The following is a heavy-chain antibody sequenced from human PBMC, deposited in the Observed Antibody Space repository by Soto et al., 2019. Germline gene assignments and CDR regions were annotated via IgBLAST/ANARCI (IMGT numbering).Heavy chain of an antibody. Sequence: GGSLRLSCVASVFTFSDYYMSCIRHTPGKGLEWTSYISNNGRTMYYRDSVKGRFTISRDNTRKLLYLQMNGLRAEDTAVYYCARLPPTSCSRDFCSTDWCQGRLVTVSS. CDR2: ISNNGRTM. CDR3: ARLPPTSCSRDFCSTD. V-gene: IGHV3-11*01. CDR1: VFTFSDYY. J-gene: IGHJ4*02. D-gene: IGHD2-21*01.